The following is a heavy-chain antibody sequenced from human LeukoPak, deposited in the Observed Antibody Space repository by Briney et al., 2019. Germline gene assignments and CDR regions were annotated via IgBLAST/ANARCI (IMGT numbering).Heavy chain of an antibody. D-gene: IGHD3/OR15-3a*01. V-gene: IGHV4-59*01. CDR1: GGSISSYY. J-gene: IGHJ4*02. Sequence: SETLSLTCTVSGGSISSYYWSWIRQPPGKGLEWIGYIYYSGSTNYNPSLKSRVTISVDTSKNQFSLKLSSVTAADTAVYYCARLIPGMDYYFDYWGQGTLVTASS. CDR3: ARLIPGMDYYFDY. CDR2: IYYSGST.